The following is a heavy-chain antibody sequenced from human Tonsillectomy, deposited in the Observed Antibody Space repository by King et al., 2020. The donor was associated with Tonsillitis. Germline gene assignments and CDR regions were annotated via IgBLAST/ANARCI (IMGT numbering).Heavy chain of an antibody. J-gene: IGHJ6*02. D-gene: IGHD3-22*01. V-gene: IGHV1-46*03. CDR2: INPSGGST. CDR1: GYTFTSYY. CDR3: ARDRHGEPSSSGGMDV. Sequence: GQLVQSGAEVKKPGASVKVSCKASGYTFTSYYMHWVRQVPGQGLEWMGIINPSGGSTSYAQKFQGRVTMTRDTSTSTVYMELSSLRSEDTAVYYCARDRHGEPSSSGGMDVWGQGTTVTVSS.